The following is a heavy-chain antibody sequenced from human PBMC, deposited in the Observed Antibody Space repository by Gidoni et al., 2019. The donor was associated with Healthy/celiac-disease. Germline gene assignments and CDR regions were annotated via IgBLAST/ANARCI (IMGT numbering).Heavy chain of an antibody. CDR2: NSDDGSNK. CDR3: ASRQLWLLVDY. V-gene: IGHV3-30-3*01. D-gene: IGHD5-18*01. Sequence: QVQLVESGGGVVQPGRSLRLSCAASGFTFSSYAMSWVRQAPGKGLEGVAVNSDDGSNKYYADSVKVRFTISRDNSKNTLYLQMNSLRAEDTAVYYCASRQLWLLVDYWGQGTLVTVSS. J-gene: IGHJ4*02. CDR1: GFTFSSYA.